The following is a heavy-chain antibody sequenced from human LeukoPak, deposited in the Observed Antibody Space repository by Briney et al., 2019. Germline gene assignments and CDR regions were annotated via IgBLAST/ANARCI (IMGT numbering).Heavy chain of an antibody. D-gene: IGHD2-15*01. Sequence: GGSLRLSCAASGFTVSPNYMSWVRQAPGKGLEWVSVIYGGGSTYYADSVRDRFTISRDNSKNTLYLQMNSLRAEDTAVYYCASASCSGSSCYSGYFDYWGQGTLVIDSS. CDR1: GFTVSPNY. CDR2: IYGGGST. J-gene: IGHJ4*02. V-gene: IGHV3-53*01. CDR3: ASASCSGSSCYSGYFDY.